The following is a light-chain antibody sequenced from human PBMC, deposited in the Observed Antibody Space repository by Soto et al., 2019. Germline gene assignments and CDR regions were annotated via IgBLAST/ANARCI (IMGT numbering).Light chain of an antibody. J-gene: IGLJ7*01. Sequence: QSALTQPASVSGSPGQTITISCTGSSSDVGGYNYVSWYQQHPDKAPKLLLYEVFHRPSGIPDRFSGSKSGHTASLTVSGLRADDEATYYCSSYAGSDFLVFGGGTQLTVL. V-gene: IGLV2-8*01. CDR3: SSYAGSDFLV. CDR1: SSDVGGYNY. CDR2: EVF.